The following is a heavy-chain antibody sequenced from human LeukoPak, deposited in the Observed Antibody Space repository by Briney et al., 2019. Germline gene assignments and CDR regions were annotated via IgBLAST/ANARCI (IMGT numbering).Heavy chain of an antibody. V-gene: IGHV4-4*07. CDR3: VRQKPSGSYFFDY. Sequence: SETLSLTCTVSGGSISSYYWSWTRQPAGKGLEWIGRIYTSGSTNYNPSLKSRVTMSVDTSKNQFSLKLSSVTAADTAVYYCVRQKPSGSYFFDYWGQGTLVTVSS. CDR2: IYTSGST. CDR1: GGSISSYY. D-gene: IGHD1-26*01. J-gene: IGHJ4*02.